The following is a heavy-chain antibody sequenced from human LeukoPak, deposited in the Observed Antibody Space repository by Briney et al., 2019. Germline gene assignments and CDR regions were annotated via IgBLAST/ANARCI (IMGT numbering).Heavy chain of an antibody. CDR1: GFTFSSYA. D-gene: IGHD3-10*01. CDR3: AKYGSGTTYFDY. CDR2: ISGSGDST. V-gene: IGHV3-23*01. Sequence: PGGSLRLSCAASGFTFSSYAMSWVRQAPGKGLEWVSAISGSGDSTYHTDSVKGQFTISRDNSKNTLYLQMNSLRAEDTAVYYCAKYGSGTTYFDYWGQGTLVTVSS. J-gene: IGHJ4*02.